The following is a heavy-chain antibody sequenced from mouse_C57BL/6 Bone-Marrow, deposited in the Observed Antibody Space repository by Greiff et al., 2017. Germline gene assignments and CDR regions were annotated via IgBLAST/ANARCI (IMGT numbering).Heavy chain of an antibody. V-gene: IGHV5-2*01. Sequence: DVHLVESGGGLVQPGESLKLSCESNEYEFPSHDMSWVRKTPEKRLELVAAINSDGGSTYYPDTMERRFIISRDNTKKTLYLQMSSLRSEDTALYYCARRLDGYYAMDYWGQGTSVTVSS. CDR2: INSDGGST. CDR3: ARRLDGYYAMDY. D-gene: IGHD3-1*01. CDR1: EYEFPSHD. J-gene: IGHJ4*01.